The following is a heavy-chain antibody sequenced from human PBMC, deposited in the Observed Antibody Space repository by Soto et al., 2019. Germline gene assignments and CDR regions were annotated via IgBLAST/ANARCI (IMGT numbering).Heavy chain of an antibody. CDR2: ISYDGSNK. Sequence: PGGSLRLSCAASGFTFSSYGMHWVRQAPGKGLEWVAVISYDGSNKYYADSVKGRFTISRDSSKNTLYLQMNSLRAEDTAVYYCAKDSSSSGFDYWGQGTLVTVSS. V-gene: IGHV3-30*18. J-gene: IGHJ4*02. CDR1: GFTFSSYG. CDR3: AKDSSSSGFDY. D-gene: IGHD6-19*01.